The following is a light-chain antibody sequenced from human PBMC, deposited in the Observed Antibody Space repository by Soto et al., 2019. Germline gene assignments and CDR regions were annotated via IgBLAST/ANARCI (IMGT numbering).Light chain of an antibody. CDR3: QQSNITPWT. Sequence: DVQMTQPPSSLSASVGDRVTTTCRASQRVNNYLNWYQQNPGEAPKLLISAASSLQIGVPSRFGGSGSGTEFTLAISSLQPEDFAIYYCQQSNITPWTFGQGTRLEI. J-gene: IGKJ5*01. CDR2: AAS. V-gene: IGKV1-39*01. CDR1: QRVNNY.